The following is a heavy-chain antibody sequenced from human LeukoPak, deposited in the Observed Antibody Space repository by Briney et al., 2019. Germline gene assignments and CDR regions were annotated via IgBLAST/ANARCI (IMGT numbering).Heavy chain of an antibody. CDR1: GGSISSSSYY. CDR3: ARRGYSSGWYSDAFDI. CDR2: IYYSGST. V-gene: IGHV4-39*01. D-gene: IGHD6-19*01. J-gene: IGHJ3*02. Sequence: SETLSLTCTVSGGSISSSSYYWGWIRQPPGKGLEWIGSIYYSGSTYYNPSLKSRVTISVDTSKNQFSLKLSSVTAADTAVYYCARRGYSSGWYSDAFDIWGQGTMVTVSS.